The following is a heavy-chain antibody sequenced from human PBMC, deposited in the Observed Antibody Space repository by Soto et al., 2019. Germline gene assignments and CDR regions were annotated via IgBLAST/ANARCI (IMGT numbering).Heavy chain of an antibody. Sequence: SETLSLTCTISGCSISSSSYYSGWIRQPPGKGLEWIGSIYYSGSTYYNPSLKSRVTISVDTSKNQFSLKLSSVTAADTAVYYCARHRFRVRDKYGMDVWGQGTTVTVSS. CDR1: GCSISSSSYY. CDR3: ARHRFRVRDKYGMDV. J-gene: IGHJ6*02. V-gene: IGHV4-39*01. D-gene: IGHD3-10*01. CDR2: IYYSGST.